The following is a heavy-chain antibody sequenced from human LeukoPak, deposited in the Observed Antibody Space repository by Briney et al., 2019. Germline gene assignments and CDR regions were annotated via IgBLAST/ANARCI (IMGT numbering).Heavy chain of an antibody. CDR1: GGSISNYY. J-gene: IGHJ6*03. V-gene: IGHV4-4*07. D-gene: IGHD6-13*01. CDR3: ARERSSRAYYYYMDV. CDR2: IYTSGST. Sequence: SETLSLTCTVSGGSISNYYWSWIRQPAGKGLEWIGRIYTSGSTNYNPSLKSRVTISVDTSKNQFSLKLSSVTAADTAVYYCARERSSRAYYYYMDVWGKGTTVTVSS.